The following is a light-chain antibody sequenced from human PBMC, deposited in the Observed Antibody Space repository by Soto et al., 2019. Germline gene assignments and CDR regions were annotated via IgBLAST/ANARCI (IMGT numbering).Light chain of an antibody. Sequence: QSVLTQPASVSGSPGQSITISCTGTSSDIGGYNYVSWYQQHPGKAPKLMISEVSNRPSGVSSRFSGSKSGNTASLTISGLQAEDEADYYCTSYTTSSTLAVFGGGTKVTVL. V-gene: IGLV2-14*01. CDR2: EVS. CDR3: TSYTTSSTLAV. CDR1: SSDIGGYNY. J-gene: IGLJ3*02.